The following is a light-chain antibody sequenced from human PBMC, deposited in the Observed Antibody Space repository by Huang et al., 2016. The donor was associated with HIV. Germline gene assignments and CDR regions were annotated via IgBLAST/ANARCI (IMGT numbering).Light chain of an antibody. CDR2: DTS. CDR3: QQRSNWPPWT. CDR1: QSVSSY. Sequence: EIVLTQSPATLYLSPGERATLSCRASQSVSSYLALYQQKPRQAPRLLIYDTSSSATVLPARFSCSGSGTDFTLTISSLEPEDFAVYYCQQRSNWPPWTFGQGTKVEIK. V-gene: IGKV3-11*01. J-gene: IGKJ1*01.